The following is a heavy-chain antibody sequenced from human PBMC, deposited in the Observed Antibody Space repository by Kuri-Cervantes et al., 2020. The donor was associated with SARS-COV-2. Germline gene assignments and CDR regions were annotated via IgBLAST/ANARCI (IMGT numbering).Heavy chain of an antibody. CDR1: GFTFSSYA. Sequence: GGSLRLSCAASGFTFSSYAMSWVRRAPGKGLEWVSAISGNGGSTYYADSVKGRFAISRDNSKNTLYLQMSSLRAEDTAVYYCVKDLGITMVRGVIIDYYYYGMDVWGQGTTVTVSS. V-gene: IGHV3-23*01. CDR2: ISGNGGST. CDR3: VKDLGITMVRGVIIDYYYYGMDV. J-gene: IGHJ6*02. D-gene: IGHD3-10*01.